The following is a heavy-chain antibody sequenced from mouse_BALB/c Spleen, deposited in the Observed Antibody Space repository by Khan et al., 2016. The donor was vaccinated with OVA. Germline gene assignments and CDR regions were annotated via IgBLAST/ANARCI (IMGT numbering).Heavy chain of an antibody. D-gene: IGHD1-3*01. J-gene: IGHJ2*01. V-gene: IGHV2-9*02. CDR2: IWAGGSP. Sequence: QVQLKESGPGLVAPSQSLSITCTVSGFSLTSYGVHWVRQPPGKGLEWLGVIWAGGSPYYNSALMSRLSISKDNSKSPVFLKMNSLQTDDTAMYYCTRLEDIWGQGTTLTVSS. CDR3: TRLEDI. CDR1: GFSLTSYG.